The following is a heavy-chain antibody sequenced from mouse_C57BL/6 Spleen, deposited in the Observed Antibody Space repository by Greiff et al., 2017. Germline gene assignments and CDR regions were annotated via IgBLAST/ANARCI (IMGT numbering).Heavy chain of an antibody. V-gene: IGHV1-19*01. CDR3: ARSGPAYFDY. Sequence: VQLQQSGPVLVKPGASVKMSCKASGYTFTDYYMNWVQQSHGKSLEWIGVINPYNGGTSYNQEVKGKATLTVNKSSSTAYMELNSLTSEDSAVYYCARSGPAYFDYWGQGTTLTVSS. J-gene: IGHJ2*01. CDR2: INPYNGGT. D-gene: IGHD3-1*01. CDR1: GYTFTDYY.